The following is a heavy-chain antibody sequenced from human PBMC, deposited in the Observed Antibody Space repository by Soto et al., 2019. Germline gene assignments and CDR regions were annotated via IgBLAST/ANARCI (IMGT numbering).Heavy chain of an antibody. CDR3: AAGNTGYSSGWHYYYYGMDV. J-gene: IGHJ6*02. CDR2: IVVGSGNT. D-gene: IGHD6-19*01. Sequence: SVKVSCKASGFTFTSSAVQWVRQARGQRLEWIGWIVVGSGNTNYAQKFQERVTITRDMSTSTAYMELSSLRSEDTAVYYCAAGNTGYSSGWHYYYYGMDVWGQGTTVTVS. V-gene: IGHV1-58*01. CDR1: GFTFTSSA.